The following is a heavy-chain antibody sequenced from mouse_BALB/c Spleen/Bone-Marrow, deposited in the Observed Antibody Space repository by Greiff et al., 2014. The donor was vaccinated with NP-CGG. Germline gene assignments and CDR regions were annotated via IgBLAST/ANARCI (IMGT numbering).Heavy chain of an antibody. CDR1: GYAFTNYL. CDR3: ARRDGNYAWFAY. Sequence: ESGAELVRPGTSVKVSCKAPGYAFTNYLIEWVKQRPGQGLEWIGVINPGSGGTNYNEKFKGKATLAADKSSSTAYMQLSSLTSDDSAVYFCARRDGNYAWFAYWGQGTLVTVSA. V-gene: IGHV1-54*03. CDR2: INPGSGGT. D-gene: IGHD2-1*01. J-gene: IGHJ3*01.